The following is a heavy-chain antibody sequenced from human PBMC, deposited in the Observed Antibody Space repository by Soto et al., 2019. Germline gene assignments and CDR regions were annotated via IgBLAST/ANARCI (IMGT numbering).Heavy chain of an antibody. CDR1: GDSFSSNIAG. CDR3: SRGSWDDVSGHYYMDV. CDR2: TYYKSKWYY. V-gene: IGHV6-1*01. D-gene: IGHD3-3*01. J-gene: IGHJ6*03. Sequence: SQTLSLTCAISGDSFSSNIAGWNWVRQTPSRGLEWLGRTYYKSKWYYNSAVSVKSRITINPDTSKNQFSLQLNSVTPEDTAVYYCSRGSWDDVSGHYYMDVWGKGTTVTVSS.